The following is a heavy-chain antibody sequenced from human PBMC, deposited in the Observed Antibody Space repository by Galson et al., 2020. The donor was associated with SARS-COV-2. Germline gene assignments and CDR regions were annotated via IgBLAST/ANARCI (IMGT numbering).Heavy chain of an antibody. CDR3: AKDRGIAVVGPLYYFDY. J-gene: IGHJ4*02. CDR1: GFTFSSYG. CDR2: IWYDGSNK. D-gene: IGHD6-19*01. V-gene: IGHV3-33*06. Sequence: GESLKISCAASGFTFSSYGMHWVRQAPGKGLEWVAVIWYDGSNKYYADSVKGRFTISRDNSKNTLYLQMNSLRAEDTAVYYCAKDRGIAVVGPLYYFDYWAREPWSPSPQ.